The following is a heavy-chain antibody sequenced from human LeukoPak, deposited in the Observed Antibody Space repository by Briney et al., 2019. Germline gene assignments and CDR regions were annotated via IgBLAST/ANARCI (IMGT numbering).Heavy chain of an antibody. CDR1: GFTFDDYG. J-gene: IGHJ3*02. CDR3: ATGAYYDFWSGYYNIGNDAFDI. CDR2: ISWKSGNI. D-gene: IGHD3-3*01. Sequence: GRSLRLSCVASGFTFDDYGMHWVRQAPGKGLEWVSGISWKSGNIGYVDSVKGRFTISRDNAKNSLYLQMNSLRAEDTAVYYCATGAYYDFWSGYYNIGNDAFDIWGQGTMVTVSS. V-gene: IGHV3-9*01.